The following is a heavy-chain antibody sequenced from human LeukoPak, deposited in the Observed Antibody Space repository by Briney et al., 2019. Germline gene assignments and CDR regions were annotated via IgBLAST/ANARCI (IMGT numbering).Heavy chain of an antibody. Sequence: GESLKISCKGSGYNFANYWIGWVRQMPGKGLEWMGIIYPGDSDTRYSPSFQGQVTISADKSISTAYLQWSSLKASDSAMYYCARQIGAPGSYYYGMDVWGQGTTVTVSS. D-gene: IGHD1-26*01. V-gene: IGHV5-51*01. CDR1: GYNFANYW. J-gene: IGHJ6*02. CDR3: ARQIGAPGSYYYGMDV. CDR2: IYPGDSDT.